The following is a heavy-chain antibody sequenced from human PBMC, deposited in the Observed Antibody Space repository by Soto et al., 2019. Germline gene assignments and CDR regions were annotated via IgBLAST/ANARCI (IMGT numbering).Heavy chain of an antibody. J-gene: IGHJ4*02. CDR2: IKRDGSSI. Sequence: EVQLVESGGGLVQPGGSLRLSCAASGFTFSNYWMDWVRQAPGKGLVWVSRIKRDGSSISYADSVKGRVTISRDNAKNSLYLQRNSLRAEDTAVYDCARDGCRGGDLDYWGQGTLVTVSS. CDR3: ARDGCRGGDLDY. D-gene: IGHD3-10*01. V-gene: IGHV3-74*01. CDR1: GFTFSNYW.